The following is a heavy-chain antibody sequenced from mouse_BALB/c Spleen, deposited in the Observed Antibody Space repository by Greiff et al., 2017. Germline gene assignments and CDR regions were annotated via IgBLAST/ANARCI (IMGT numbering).Heavy chain of an antibody. CDR2: INPSSGYT. V-gene: IGHV1-4*02. CDR1: GYTFTSYT. Sequence: QVQLKQSAAELARPGASVKMSCKASGYTFTSYTMHWVKQRPGQGLEWIGYINPSSGYTEYNQKFKDKTTLTADKSSSTAYMQLSSLTSEDSAVYYCARNDYEDYYARDYWGQGTSVTVSS. D-gene: IGHD2-4*01. CDR3: ARNDYEDYYARDY. J-gene: IGHJ4*01.